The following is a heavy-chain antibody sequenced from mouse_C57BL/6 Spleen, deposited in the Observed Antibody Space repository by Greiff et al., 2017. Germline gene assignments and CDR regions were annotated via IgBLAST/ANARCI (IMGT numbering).Heavy chain of an antibody. CDR1: GYTFTDYY. D-gene: IGHD2-4*01. V-gene: IGHV1-26*01. Sequence: VQLQQSGPELVKPGASVKISCKASGYTFTDYYMNWVKQSHGKSLEWIGDINPDNGGTSYNQQFKGKATLTVDKSSSTAYMELRSLTSEDSAVYDCARWDYDESDDAMDYWGQGTSVTVSS. CDR3: ARWDYDESDDAMDY. CDR2: INPDNGGT. J-gene: IGHJ4*01.